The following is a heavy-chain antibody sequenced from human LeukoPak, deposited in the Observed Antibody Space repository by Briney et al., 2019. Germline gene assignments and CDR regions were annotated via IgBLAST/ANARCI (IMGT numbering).Heavy chain of an antibody. Sequence: SETLSLTCSVSGGSISRYYWSWIRQPAGKGLEGIGRIYTRGSNNFNPSLKSRVTMSVDTSKNKFSLKLSSVTAADTAVYYCAREPFVKRVRGVIRWFDPWGQGTLVTVSS. CDR1: GGSISRYY. CDR3: AREPFVKRVRGVIRWFDP. D-gene: IGHD3-10*01. CDR2: IYTRGSN. J-gene: IGHJ5*02. V-gene: IGHV4-4*07.